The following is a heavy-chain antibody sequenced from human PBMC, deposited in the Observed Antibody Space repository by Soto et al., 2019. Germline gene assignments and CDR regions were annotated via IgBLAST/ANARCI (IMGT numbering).Heavy chain of an antibody. CDR2: IYYSGST. CDR1: GGSISSSSYY. D-gene: IGHD3-9*01. V-gene: IGHV4-39*01. Sequence: SETLSLTCTVSGGSISSSSYYWGWIRQPPGKGLEWIGSIYYSGSTYYNPSLKSRVTISVDTSKKQFSVKLSSVTAADTAVYYCARHEVRYLDWLPNYSLDVWGQGTTVTVSS. J-gene: IGHJ6*02. CDR3: ARHEVRYLDWLPNYSLDV.